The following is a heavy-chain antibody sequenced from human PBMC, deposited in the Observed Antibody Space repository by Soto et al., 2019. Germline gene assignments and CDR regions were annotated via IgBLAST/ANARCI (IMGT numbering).Heavy chain of an antibody. CDR2: IHYNGNT. D-gene: IGHD5-12*01. Sequence: SETLSLTCTVSGGSISTYYWSWIRQPPGKGLEWIGNIHYNGNTKYNPSLKSRVTMSVDTSKNQFSLKLISVTAADTAKYFCAREGNLGRWLQPLDFWGQGTLVTVSS. CDR1: GGSISTYY. CDR3: AREGNLGRWLQPLDF. J-gene: IGHJ4*02. V-gene: IGHV4-59*01.